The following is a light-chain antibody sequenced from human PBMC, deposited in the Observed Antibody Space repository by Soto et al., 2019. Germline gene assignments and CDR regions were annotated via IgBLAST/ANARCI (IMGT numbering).Light chain of an antibody. CDR2: GAS. J-gene: IGKJ2*01. CDR1: QSVSSN. Sequence: EIVMTQSPATLSVSPGERATVSCRASQSVSSNLAWYQQKPGQAPRLLIYGASTRATGIPARFSGSGSGTEFPLTIGSRQSEDFAVYYGQQYNKWPRTFGQGTKLEIK. V-gene: IGKV3-15*01. CDR3: QQYNKWPRT.